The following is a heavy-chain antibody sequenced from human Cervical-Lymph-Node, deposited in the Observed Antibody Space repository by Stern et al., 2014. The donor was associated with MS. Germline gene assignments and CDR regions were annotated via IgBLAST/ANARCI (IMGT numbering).Heavy chain of an antibody. CDR2: VSSNCQP. CDR1: GDSISDYF. D-gene: IGHD6-19*01. J-gene: IGHJ4*02. V-gene: IGHV4-59*12. CDR3: ARAISSAWYPNYFDY. Sequence: QLQLQESGPGLVKPSETLSLTCAVSGDSISDYFWSWIRQSPGKGLEWLCSVSSNCQPTYSPSLKNRVTMSLDTSKNQFSLRLTSVTAADTAVYYCARAISSAWYPNYFDYWGQGILVTVSS.